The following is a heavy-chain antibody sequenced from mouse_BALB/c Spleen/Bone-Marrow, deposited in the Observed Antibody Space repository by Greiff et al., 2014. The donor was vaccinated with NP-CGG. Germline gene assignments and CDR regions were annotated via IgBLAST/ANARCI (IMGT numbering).Heavy chain of an antibody. J-gene: IGHJ4*01. CDR2: IRNKAYGYTT. CDR1: GFTFTDYY. Sequence: EVKLVESGGGLVQPGGSLRLSCTTSGFTFTDYYMSCVRQPPGKALEWLAFIRNKAYGYTTEYSASVRGRFTISRDNSQSILYLQMNTLRAEDSATYYCARFPMDYWGQGTSVTVSS. V-gene: IGHV7-3*02. CDR3: ARFPMDY.